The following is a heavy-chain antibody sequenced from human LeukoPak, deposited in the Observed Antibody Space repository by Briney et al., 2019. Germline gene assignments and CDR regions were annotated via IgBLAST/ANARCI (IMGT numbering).Heavy chain of an antibody. J-gene: IGHJ5*02. Sequence: QPGGSLRLSCAASGFTFSSYWMHWVRQAPGKGLVWVSRINSDGSSTSYADSVKGRFTISRDNAKNTLYLQMNSLRAEDTAVYYCARGVGYCSSTSCYWWFDPRGQGTLVTVSS. CDR2: INSDGSST. CDR3: ARGVGYCSSTSCYWWFDP. D-gene: IGHD2-2*01. V-gene: IGHV3-74*01. CDR1: GFTFSSYW.